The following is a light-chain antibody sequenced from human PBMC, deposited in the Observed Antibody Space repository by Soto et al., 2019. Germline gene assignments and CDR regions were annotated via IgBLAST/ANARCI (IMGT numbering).Light chain of an antibody. CDR3: QQYKNMYT. CDR2: DAS. V-gene: IGKV1-5*01. J-gene: IGKJ2*01. CDR1: ESISGW. Sequence: DIRMTQSPSTLSASVGARVTITCRASESISGWLAWYQQRPGKAPKLLIYDASSLESGVPSRFSGSESGTEYTLAISNLQPDDSATYYCQQYKNMYTFGQGTKLEIK.